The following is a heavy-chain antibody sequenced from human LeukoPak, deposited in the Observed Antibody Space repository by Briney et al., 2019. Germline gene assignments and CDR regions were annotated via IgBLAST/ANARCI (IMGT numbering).Heavy chain of an antibody. V-gene: IGHV1-8*03. CDR1: GYTFTSYD. CDR2: MNPNSGNT. D-gene: IGHD3-22*01. CDR3: ARGPYGSSVMDV. J-gene: IGHJ6*03. Sequence: GASVTVSCKASGYTFTSYDINWVRQAAGQGLEWMGWMNPNSGNTGYAQKFQGRVTITRNTSISTAYMELSSLRSEDTAVYYCARGPYGSSVMDVWGKGTTVTVSS.